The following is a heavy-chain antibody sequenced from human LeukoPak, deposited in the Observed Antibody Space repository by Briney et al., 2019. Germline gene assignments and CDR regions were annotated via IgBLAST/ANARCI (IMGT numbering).Heavy chain of an antibody. J-gene: IGHJ4*02. CDR3: ARVLFGDPWFTL. CDR1: GFISSKYW. D-gene: IGHD3-10*01. Sequence: PGGSLRLSCEASGFISSKYWMAWVRQAPGKGLEWVANIKQDGSDKYYEDSVKGRFNISRDNAKNSVFLQMNSLRAEDTAVYYCARVLFGDPWFTLWGQGTLVTVSS. CDR2: IKQDGSDK. V-gene: IGHV3-7*01.